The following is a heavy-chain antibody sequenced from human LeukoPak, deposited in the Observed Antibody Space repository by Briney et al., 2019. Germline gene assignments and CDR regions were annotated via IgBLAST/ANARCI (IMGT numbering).Heavy chain of an antibody. CDR2: SLPIFGTA. V-gene: IGHV1-69*05. CDR3: ARQLRFLEWLIFDY. D-gene: IGHD3-3*01. CDR1: VGTFSSYA. J-gene: IGHJ4*02. Sequence: GASVKVSSTASVGTFSSYAISWVRQAPGQGLEWRGGSLPIFGTANSAQKFQGRVTITTDESTSTAYMELSSLRSEDTAVYYCARQLRFLEWLIFDYWGQGTLVTVSS.